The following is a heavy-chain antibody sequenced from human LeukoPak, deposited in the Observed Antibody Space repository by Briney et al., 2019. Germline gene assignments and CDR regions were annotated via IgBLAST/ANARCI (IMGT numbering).Heavy chain of an antibody. CDR2: IYSVGTT. Sequence: GGSLRLSCAASGFTVSNTFMSWVRQAPGKWLEWVSVIYSVGTTYYADSVKGRFTISRDNSKNTLYLQMNSLRAEDTAVYYCARGSGWLDHWGQGTLVTVSS. J-gene: IGHJ4*02. CDR1: GFTVSNTF. D-gene: IGHD6-25*01. CDR3: ARGSGWLDH. V-gene: IGHV3-53*01.